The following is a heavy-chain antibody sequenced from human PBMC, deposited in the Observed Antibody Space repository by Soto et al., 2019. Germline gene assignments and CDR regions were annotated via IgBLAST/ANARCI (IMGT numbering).Heavy chain of an antibody. D-gene: IGHD3-22*01. J-gene: IGHJ3*02. CDR2: ISGSGGST. CDR1: GFTFSSYA. Sequence: GGSLRLSCAASGFTFSSYAMSWVRQAPGKGLEWVSAISGSGGSTYYADSVKGRFTISRDNSKNTLYLQMNSLRAEDTAVYYCANLAWSSAGEADDAFDIWGQGTMVTVSS. CDR3: ANLAWSSAGEADDAFDI. V-gene: IGHV3-23*01.